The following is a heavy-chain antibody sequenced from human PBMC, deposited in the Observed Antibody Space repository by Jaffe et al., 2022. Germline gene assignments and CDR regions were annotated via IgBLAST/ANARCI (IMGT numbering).Heavy chain of an antibody. CDR2: FIPLFGTA. V-gene: IGHV1-69*05. CDR1: GGTFSIYA. CDR3: ARARIGIPMLSAHWYFDL. J-gene: IGHJ2*01. D-gene: IGHD5-18*01. Sequence: QVQLVQSGAEVKKPGSSVKVSCKASGGTFSIYAVSWVRLAPGQGLEWVGGFIPLFGTAHSAQKLQDRVTITTDDSSTTSYMEMSSLRSEDTAIYYCARARIGIPMLSAHWYFDLWGRGTLVTVSS.